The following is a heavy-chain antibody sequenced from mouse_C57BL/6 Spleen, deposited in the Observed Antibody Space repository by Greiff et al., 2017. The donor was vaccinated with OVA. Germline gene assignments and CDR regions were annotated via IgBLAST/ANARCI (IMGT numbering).Heavy chain of an antibody. Sequence: VKLMESGAELVKPGASVKISCKASGYAFSSYWMNWVKQRPGKGLEWIGQIYPGDGDTNYNGKFKGQATLTADKSSSTAYMQRSSLTSEDSAVYLCARDSAMDYWGQGTSVTVSS. V-gene: IGHV1-80*01. CDR3: ARDSAMDY. J-gene: IGHJ4*01. CDR1: GYAFSSYW. CDR2: IYPGDGDT.